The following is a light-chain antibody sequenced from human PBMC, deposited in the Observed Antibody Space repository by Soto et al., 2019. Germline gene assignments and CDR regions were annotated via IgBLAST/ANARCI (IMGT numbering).Light chain of an antibody. CDR2: NNN. CDR3: ATWDDNVDGPV. V-gene: IGLV1-44*01. J-gene: IGLJ2*01. CDR1: RSNIGSQV. Sequence: QSVLTQPPSASGAPGQRVTISCSGTRSNIGSQVVQWFQHLPGTAPKLLIQNNNERPSGVPDRFSGSKFGASASLAISGLQSEDEGDYYCATWDDNVDGPVFGGGTKLTVL.